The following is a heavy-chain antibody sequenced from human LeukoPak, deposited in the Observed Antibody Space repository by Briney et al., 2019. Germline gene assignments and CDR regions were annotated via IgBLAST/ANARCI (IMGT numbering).Heavy chain of an antibody. Sequence: SQTLSLTCTVSGGSISSGGYYWSWIRQPPGKGLEWIGYIYHSGSTYYNPSLKSRVTISVDRSKNQFSLKLSSVTAADTAVYYCARGNGDYVFDYWGQGTLVTVSS. J-gene: IGHJ4*02. V-gene: IGHV4-30-2*01. CDR2: IYHSGST. CDR1: GGSISSGGYY. D-gene: IGHD4-17*01. CDR3: ARGNGDYVFDY.